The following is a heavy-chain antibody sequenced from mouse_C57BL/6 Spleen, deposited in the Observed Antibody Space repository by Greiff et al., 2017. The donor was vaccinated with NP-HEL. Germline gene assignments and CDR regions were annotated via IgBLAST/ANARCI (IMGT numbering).Heavy chain of an antibody. J-gene: IGHJ4*01. CDR3: ARPNYYGSSAYAMDY. CDR2: INPSNGGT. CDR1: GYTFTSYW. Sequence: QVQLQQPGTELVKPGASVKLSCKASGYTFTSYWMHWVKQRPGQGLEWIGNINPSNGGTNYNEKFKSKATLSVDKSSSTAYMQLSSLTSEDSAVYYCARPNYYGSSAYAMDYWGQGTSVTVSS. D-gene: IGHD1-1*01. V-gene: IGHV1-53*01.